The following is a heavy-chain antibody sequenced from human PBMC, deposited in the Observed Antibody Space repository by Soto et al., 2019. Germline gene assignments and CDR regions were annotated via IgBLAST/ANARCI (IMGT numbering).Heavy chain of an antibody. CDR1: GGSISSSSYY. V-gene: IGHV4-39*01. CDR2: IYYSGST. CDR3: ARANPYYYDSSGSNTPYYFDY. D-gene: IGHD3-22*01. Sequence: SETLSLTCTVSGGSISSSSYYWGWIRQPPGKGLEWIGSIYYSGSTYYNPSLKSRVTISVDTSKNQFSLKLSSVTAADTAVYYCARANPYYYDSSGSNTPYYFDYWGQGTLVTVSS. J-gene: IGHJ4*02.